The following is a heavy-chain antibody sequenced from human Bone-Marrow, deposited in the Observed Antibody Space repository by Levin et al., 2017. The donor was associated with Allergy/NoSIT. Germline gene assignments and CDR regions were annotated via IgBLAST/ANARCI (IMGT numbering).Heavy chain of an antibody. CDR3: ARELSFGDYVLGY. CDR1: GFSVSDNY. J-gene: IGHJ4*02. CDR2: IYGAGRT. D-gene: IGHD4-17*01. Sequence: GGSLRLSCAASGFSVSDNYMSWVRQAPGKGLEWVSLIYGAGRTRYADSVKGRFTISRDNSKNTPYLHINSLRAADTAVFYCARELSFGDYVLGYWGQGTLVTVSS. V-gene: IGHV3-53*01.